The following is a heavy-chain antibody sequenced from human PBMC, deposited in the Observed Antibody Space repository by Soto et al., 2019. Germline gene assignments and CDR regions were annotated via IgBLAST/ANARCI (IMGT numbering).Heavy chain of an antibody. D-gene: IGHD3-9*01. CDR2: ISYDRRNI. CDR1: GFTFSSYG. J-gene: IGHJ4*02. Sequence: QVQLVESGGGVVQPGRSLRLSCAVSGFTFSSYGMHWVRQAPGKGLEWVAVISYDRRNIYYADSVKGRFTISRDNPKSTLYLQMNSLGAEDTAVYSCARDSYHYDILTAYYNFDYWGQGALVTVSS. V-gene: IGHV3-30*03. CDR3: ARDSYHYDILTAYYNFDY.